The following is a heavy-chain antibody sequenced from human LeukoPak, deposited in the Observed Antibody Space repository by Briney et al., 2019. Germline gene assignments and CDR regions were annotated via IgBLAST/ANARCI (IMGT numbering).Heavy chain of an antibody. V-gene: IGHV4-34*01. CDR3: ARAGYSSSTLDY. J-gene: IGHJ4*02. CDR2: INHSGST. D-gene: IGHD6-13*01. CDR1: GGSFSGYY. Sequence: SETLSLTCAVYGGSFSGYYWSWIRQPPGKGLEWIGEINHSGSTNYNPSLKSRVTISVDTSKNQFSLKLSSVTVADTAVYYCARAGYSSSTLDYWGQGTLVTVSS.